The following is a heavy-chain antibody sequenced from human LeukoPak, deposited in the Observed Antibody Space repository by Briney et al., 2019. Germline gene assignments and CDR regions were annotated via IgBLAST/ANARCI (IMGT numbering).Heavy chain of an antibody. J-gene: IGHJ2*01. V-gene: IGHV1-2*02. CDR1: GYTFTGYY. Sequence: ASVKVSCKASGYTFTGYYMHWVRQAPGQGLEWMGWINPNSGGTNYAQKFQGRVTMTRDTSISTAYMELSRLRSDDTAVYYCARGQTGVYWYFDLWGRGTLVTVSS. CDR3: ARGQTGVYWYFDL. CDR2: INPNSGGT. D-gene: IGHD7-27*01.